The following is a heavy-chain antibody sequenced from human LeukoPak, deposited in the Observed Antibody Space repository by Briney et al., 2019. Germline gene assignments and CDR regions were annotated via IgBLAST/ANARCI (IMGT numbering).Heavy chain of an antibody. CDR1: GFTFSSCW. J-gene: IGHJ6*03. CDR2: IKQDGSEK. Sequence: PGGSLRLSCAASGFTFSSCWMSWVRQAPGKGLEWVANIKQDGSEKYLVDSLRGRFTISRDNDKRLLYLQMNSLRVEDTAVYYCARVGPPYYYYYMDVWGRGTTVTVSS. CDR3: ARVGPPYYYYYMDV. V-gene: IGHV3-7*01.